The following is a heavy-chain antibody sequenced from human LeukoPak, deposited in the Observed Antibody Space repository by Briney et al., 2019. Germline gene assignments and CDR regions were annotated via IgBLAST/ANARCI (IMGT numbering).Heavy chain of an antibody. CDR1: GGSIDRYY. CDR3: ARNLNYYDSSGPGV. Sequence: PSETLSLTCTVSGGSIDRYYWSWIRQPPGKGLEWIGYIYHSRSTYYNPSLRSRVTISLDRSKNQFSLKLSSVTAADTAVYYCARNLNYYDSSGPGVWGQGTLVTVSS. J-gene: IGHJ4*02. D-gene: IGHD3-22*01. CDR2: IYHSRST. V-gene: IGHV4-59*12.